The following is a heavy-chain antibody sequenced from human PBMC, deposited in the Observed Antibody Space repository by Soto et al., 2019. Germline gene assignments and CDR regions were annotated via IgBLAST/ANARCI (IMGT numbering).Heavy chain of an antibody. J-gene: IGHJ4*02. D-gene: IGHD3-9*01. V-gene: IGHV4-59*01. CDR1: GGSISSYY. CDR2: IYYSGST. Sequence: SETLSLTCTVSGGSISSYYWSWIRQPPGKGLEWIGYIYYSGSTNYNPSLKSRVTISVDTSKNQFSLKLSSVTAADTAVYYCATGPSDYDILTGYYPYYFDYWGQGTLVTVSS. CDR3: ATGPSDYDILTGYYPYYFDY.